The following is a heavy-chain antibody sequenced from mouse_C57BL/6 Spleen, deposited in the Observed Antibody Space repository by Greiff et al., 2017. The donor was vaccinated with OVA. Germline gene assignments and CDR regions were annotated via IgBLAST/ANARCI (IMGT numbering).Heavy chain of an antibody. CDR1: GFTFSSYA. J-gene: IGHJ2*01. Sequence: EVKVEESGGGLVKPGGSLKLSCAASGFTFSSYAMSWVRQTPEKRLEWVATISDGGSYTYYPDNVKGRFTISRDNAKNNLYLQMSHLKSEDTAMYYCARDRSNLDYWGQGTTLTVSS. CDR3: ARDRSNLDY. D-gene: IGHD2-5*01. CDR2: ISDGGSYT. V-gene: IGHV5-4*01.